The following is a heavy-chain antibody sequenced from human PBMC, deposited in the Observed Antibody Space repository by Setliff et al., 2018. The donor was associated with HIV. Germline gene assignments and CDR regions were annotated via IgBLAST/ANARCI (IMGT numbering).Heavy chain of an antibody. CDR1: GYTFTSYD. D-gene: IGHD5-12*01. Sequence: ASVKVSCKASGYTFTSYDINWVRQATGQGLEWMGWMNPNSGNTGYAQKFQGRLTMTRNTSISTAYMEVSSLRSEDTAVYYCARGEKKNVDIVATRDFYYYYMDVWGKGTTVTVSS. V-gene: IGHV1-8*02. CDR2: MNPNSGNT. CDR3: ARGEKKNVDIVATRDFYYYYMDV. J-gene: IGHJ6*03.